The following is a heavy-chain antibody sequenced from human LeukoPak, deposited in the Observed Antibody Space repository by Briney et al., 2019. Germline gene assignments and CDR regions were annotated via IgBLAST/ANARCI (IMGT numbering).Heavy chain of an antibody. CDR3: ARDVFVAVDE. Sequence: GGSLRLSCAASGFTFSSYSMNWVRQAPGKGLEWVSSISSSSSYIYYPDSVKGRFTISRDNAKNSLYLQMNSLRAEDTAVYYCARDVFVAVDEWGKGTLVSVSS. V-gene: IGHV3-21*01. CDR2: ISSSSSYI. D-gene: IGHD2-15*01. CDR1: GFTFSSYS. J-gene: IGHJ4*02.